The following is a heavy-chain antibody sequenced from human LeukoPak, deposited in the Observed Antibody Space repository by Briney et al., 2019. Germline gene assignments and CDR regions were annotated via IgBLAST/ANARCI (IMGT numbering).Heavy chain of an antibody. J-gene: IGHJ4*02. V-gene: IGHV4-38-2*02. CDR2: SYHSGNT. CDR1: GFSISSGYY. CDR3: ARDLWFGESRGGY. Sequence: PSETLSLTCGVSGFSISSGYYWGWIRQPPGKGLEGIGRSYHSGNTFYNQSLNRRGTISVDTSKNQFSLKVLFVPAADTAMYYCARDLWFGESRGGYWGQGTLVTDSS. D-gene: IGHD3-10*01.